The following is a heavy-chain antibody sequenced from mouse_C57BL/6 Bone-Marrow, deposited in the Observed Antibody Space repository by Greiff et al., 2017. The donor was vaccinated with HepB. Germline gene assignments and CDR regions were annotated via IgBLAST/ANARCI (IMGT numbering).Heavy chain of an antibody. D-gene: IGHD1-1*01. Sequence: EVKLMESGGGLVKPGGSLKLSCAASGFTFSDYGMHWVRQAPEKGLEWVAYISSGSSTIYYADTVKGRFTISRDNAKNTLFLQMTSLRSEDTAMYYCARDYGSGGYAMDYWGQGTSVTVSS. CDR1: GFTFSDYG. CDR2: ISSGSSTI. V-gene: IGHV5-17*01. J-gene: IGHJ4*01. CDR3: ARDYGSGGYAMDY.